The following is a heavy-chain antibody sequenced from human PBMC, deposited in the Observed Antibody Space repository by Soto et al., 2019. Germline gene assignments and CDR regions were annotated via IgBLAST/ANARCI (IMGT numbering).Heavy chain of an antibody. Sequence: ASVKVSCKASGYTFTSYDINWARQATGQGLEWMGWMNPNSGNTGYAQKFQGRVSMTRNTSISTAYMELSSLRSEDTAVYYCARGATSWTWFDPWGQGTLVTVSS. CDR2: MNPNSGNT. CDR3: ARGATSWTWFDP. CDR1: GYTFTSYD. D-gene: IGHD5-12*01. V-gene: IGHV1-8*01. J-gene: IGHJ5*02.